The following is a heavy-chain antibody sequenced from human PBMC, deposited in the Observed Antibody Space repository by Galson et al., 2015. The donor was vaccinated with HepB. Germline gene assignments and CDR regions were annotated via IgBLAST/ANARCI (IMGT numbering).Heavy chain of an antibody. D-gene: IGHD6-19*01. V-gene: IGHV3-21*01. CDR1: GFTFSSYS. CDR3: ARDLAVAGAFDY. Sequence: SLRLSCAASGFTFSSYSMNWVRQAPGKGLEWVSSISSSSSYIYYADSVKGRFTISRDNAKNSLYLQMNSLRAEGTAVYYCARDLAVAGAFDYWGQGTLVTVSS. CDR2: ISSSSSYI. J-gene: IGHJ4*02.